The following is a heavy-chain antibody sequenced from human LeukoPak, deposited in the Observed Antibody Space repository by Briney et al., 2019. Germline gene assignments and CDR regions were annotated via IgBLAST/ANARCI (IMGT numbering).Heavy chain of an antibody. J-gene: IGHJ4*02. CDR2: IYYSGST. V-gene: IGHV4-59*12. D-gene: IGHD1-26*01. CDR1: GGSISSYY. CDR3: ARRRFLGSFDY. Sequence: SETLSLTCTVSGGSISSYYWSWIRQPPGKGLEWIGYIYYSGSTNYNPSLKSRVTISVDTSKNQFSLKLSSVTAADTAVYYCARRRFLGSFDYWGQGTLVTVSS.